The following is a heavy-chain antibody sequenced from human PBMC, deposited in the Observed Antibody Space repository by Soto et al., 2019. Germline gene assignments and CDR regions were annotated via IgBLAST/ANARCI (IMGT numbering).Heavy chain of an antibody. CDR2: IWHDGSNK. CDR3: ARAGYANWFDP. D-gene: IGHD1-1*01. CDR1: GFTFSSYG. J-gene: IGHJ5*02. Sequence: QVQLVESGGGEVQPGRSLRLSCAASGFTFSSYGMHWVRQAPGKGLEWVAVIWHDGSNKYYADSVKGRFTISRDNSKTTLYLQMNCLRAEDTAVYYCARAGYANWFDPWGQGTLVTLSS. V-gene: IGHV3-33*01.